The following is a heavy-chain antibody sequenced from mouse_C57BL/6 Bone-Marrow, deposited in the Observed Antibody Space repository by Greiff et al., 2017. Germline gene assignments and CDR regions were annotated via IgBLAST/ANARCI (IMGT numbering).Heavy chain of an antibody. CDR2: IHPNSGST. J-gene: IGHJ4*01. D-gene: IGHD2-5*01. Sequence: QVQLQQPGAELVKPGASVKLSCKASGYTFTSYWMHWVKQRPGQGLEWIGMIHPNSGSTNYNEKFKSKATLTVDKSSSTAYMQLSSLTSEDSAVYYCARSVYSNYVDYAMDYWGQGTSVTVSS. CDR1: GYTFTSYW. V-gene: IGHV1-64*01. CDR3: ARSVYSNYVDYAMDY.